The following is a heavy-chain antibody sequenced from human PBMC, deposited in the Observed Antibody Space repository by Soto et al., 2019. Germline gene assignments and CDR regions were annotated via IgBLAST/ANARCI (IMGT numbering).Heavy chain of an antibody. CDR3: SRGTIAWPGVDY. D-gene: IGHD2-21*01. CDR2: ISSGSSTI. V-gene: IGHV3-48*02. Sequence: GGSLRLSCAASGFTFSSYIMNWVRQAPGKGLEWISFISSGSSTIYYADSVRGRFTISRDNAKNSLYLQMNSLTDDDTAIYFCSRGTIAWPGVDYWGPGTLVTVSS. J-gene: IGHJ4*02. CDR1: GFTFSSYI.